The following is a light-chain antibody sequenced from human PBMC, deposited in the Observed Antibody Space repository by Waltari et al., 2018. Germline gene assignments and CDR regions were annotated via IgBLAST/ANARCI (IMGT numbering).Light chain of an antibody. J-gene: IGLJ2*01. CDR3: NSRDTSGFPVV. CDR2: GKN. Sequence: SSELTQDPAVSVALGQTVKITCQGDSLKTYYQSWYQQKPGQAPVLVIYGKNIRPSGIPDRLSGSRSGNTASLTVTGAQAEDEADYYCNSRDTSGFPVVFGGGTKVTVL. CDR1: SLKTYY. V-gene: IGLV3-19*01.